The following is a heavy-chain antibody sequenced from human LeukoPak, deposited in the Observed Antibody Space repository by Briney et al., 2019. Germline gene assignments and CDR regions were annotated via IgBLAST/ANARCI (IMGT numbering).Heavy chain of an antibody. CDR2: IYYSGST. D-gene: IGHD6-13*01. J-gene: IGHJ4*02. V-gene: IGHV4-59*01. Sequence: SETLSLTCTVSSGSISSYYWSWIRQPPGKGLEWIGYIYYSGSTNYNPSLKSRVTISVDTSKNQFSLKLSSVTAADTAVYYCARLAAAGFSFDYWGQGTLVTVSS. CDR1: SGSISSYY. CDR3: ARLAAAGFSFDY.